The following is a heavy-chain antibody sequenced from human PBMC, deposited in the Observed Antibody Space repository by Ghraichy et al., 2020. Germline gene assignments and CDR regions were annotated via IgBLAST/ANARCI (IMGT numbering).Heavy chain of an antibody. CDR3: ARQGYYYDSSGYYEDAFDI. CDR1: GFTFSSYS. J-gene: IGHJ3*02. Sequence: GGSLRLSCAASGFTFSSYSMNWVRQAPGKGLEWVSYISSSSSTIYYADSVKGRFTISRDNVKNLLYLQMNSLRDEDTAVYYCARQGYYYDSSGYYEDAFDIWGQGTMVTVSS. CDR2: ISSSSSTI. D-gene: IGHD3-22*01. V-gene: IGHV3-48*02.